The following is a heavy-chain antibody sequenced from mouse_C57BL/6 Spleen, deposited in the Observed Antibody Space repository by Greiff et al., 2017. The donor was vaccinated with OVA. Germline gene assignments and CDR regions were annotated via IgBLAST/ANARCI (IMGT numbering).Heavy chain of an antibody. CDR1: GFNIKDDY. V-gene: IGHV14-4*01. Sequence: EVQLQQSGAELVRPGASVKLSCTASGFNIKDDYMHWVKQRPEQGLEWIGWIDPENGDPAYASKFQGKATITADTSSNTAYLQLSSLTAEDTAVYYCTSTAPLTKYFDYWGQGTTLTVSS. D-gene: IGHD1-2*01. CDR3: TSTAPLTKYFDY. J-gene: IGHJ2*01. CDR2: IDPENGDP.